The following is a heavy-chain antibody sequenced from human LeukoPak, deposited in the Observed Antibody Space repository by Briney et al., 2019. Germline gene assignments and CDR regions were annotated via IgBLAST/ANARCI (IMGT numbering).Heavy chain of an antibody. J-gene: IGHJ4*02. CDR3: AKDLVYSSGWYETRLQFDY. D-gene: IGHD6-19*01. CDR2: ISYDGSTK. Sequence: PGGSLRLSCAASGFTFSNYAMHWVRQAPGKGLEWVAVISYDGSTKYYADSVKGRFTISRDNSKNTLYLQMNSLRAEDTAVYYCAKDLVYSSGWYETRLQFDYWGQGTLVTVSS. CDR1: GFTFSNYA. V-gene: IGHV3-30*18.